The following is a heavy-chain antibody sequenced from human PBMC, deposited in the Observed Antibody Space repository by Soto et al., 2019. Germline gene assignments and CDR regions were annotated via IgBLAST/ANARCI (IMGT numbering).Heavy chain of an antibody. CDR3: ARGVGIVVVVAATPFDY. D-gene: IGHD2-15*01. V-gene: IGHV4-34*01. Sequence: QVQLQQWGAGLLKPSETLSLTCAVYGGSFSGYYWSWIRQPPGKGLEWIGEINHSGSTNYNRSLKSRVTISVDTSKNQFSLKLSSVTAADTAVYYCARGVGIVVVVAATPFDYWGQGTLVTVSS. J-gene: IGHJ4*02. CDR2: INHSGST. CDR1: GGSFSGYY.